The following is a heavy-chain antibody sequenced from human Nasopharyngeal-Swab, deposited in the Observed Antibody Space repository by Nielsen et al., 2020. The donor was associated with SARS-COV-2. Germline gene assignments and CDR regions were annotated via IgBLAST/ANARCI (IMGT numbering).Heavy chain of an antibody. J-gene: IGHJ4*02. CDR1: GYSFTSYW. V-gene: IGHV5-51*01. Sequence: GGSLRLSCKGSGYSFTSYWIGWVRQMPGKGLEWMGIIYPGDSDTRYSPSFQGQVTISADKSISTAYLQWSSLKASDTAMYYCATHPYCSSTSCYSHWGQGTLVTVSS. CDR2: IYPGDSDT. D-gene: IGHD2-2*02. CDR3: ATHPYCSSTSCYSH.